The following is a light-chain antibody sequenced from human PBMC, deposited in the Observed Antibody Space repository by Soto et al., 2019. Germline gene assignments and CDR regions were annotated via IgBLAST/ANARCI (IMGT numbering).Light chain of an antibody. CDR3: SPYAGSNNWG. CDR1: SSDVGGYNY. V-gene: IGLV2-8*01. Sequence: QSALTQPPSASGSPGQSVTISCTGTSSDVGGYNYVSWYQQHPGKAPKLMIYEVTKRPSGVPDRFSGSKSGNTASLTVSGLQAEDEADYYCSPYAGSNNWGFGTGTKVTVL. J-gene: IGLJ1*01. CDR2: EVT.